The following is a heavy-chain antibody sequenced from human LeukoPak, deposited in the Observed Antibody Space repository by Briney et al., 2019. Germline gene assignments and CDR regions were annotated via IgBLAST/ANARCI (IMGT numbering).Heavy chain of an antibody. Sequence: PSETPSLTCTVSGGSISSSGYYWGWIRQPPGKGLEWIGSIYYSGSTYYNPSLKSRVTISVDTSKNQFSLKLSSVTAADTAVYYCAGSRSSWSGLPRYYFDYWGQGTLVTVSS. D-gene: IGHD6-13*01. CDR1: GGSISSSGYY. CDR2: IYYSGST. J-gene: IGHJ4*02. CDR3: AGSRSSWSGLPRYYFDY. V-gene: IGHV4-39*05.